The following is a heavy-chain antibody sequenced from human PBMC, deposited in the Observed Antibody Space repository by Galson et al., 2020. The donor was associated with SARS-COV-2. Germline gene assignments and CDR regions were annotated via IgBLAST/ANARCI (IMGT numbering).Heavy chain of an antibody. Sequence: SQTLSLTCTVSGGSISSGDYYWSWIRQPPGKGLEWIGYIYYSGSTYYNPSLKSRVTISVDTSKNQFSLKLSSVTAADTAVYYCARAKRITIFGVVNWFDPWGQGTLVTVAS. CDR2: IYYSGST. V-gene: IGHV4-30-4*01. CDR1: GGSISSGDYY. J-gene: IGHJ5*02. D-gene: IGHD3-3*01. CDR3: ARAKRITIFGVVNWFDP.